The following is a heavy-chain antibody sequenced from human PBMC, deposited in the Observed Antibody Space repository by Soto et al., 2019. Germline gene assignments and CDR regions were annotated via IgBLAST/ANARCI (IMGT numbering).Heavy chain of an antibody. CDR1: GYTFTGHD. CDR2: IGPESGAT. CDR3: GRGRSGQIVVFY. V-gene: IGHV1-2*02. D-gene: IGHD1-26*01. J-gene: IGHJ4*02. Sequence: ASVKVSCKSSGYTFTGHDIHWVRQAPQQGPEWMGEIGPESGATRYAQKFQGRVTMTMDTSITTVYMELKNLSPDDTAVYYCGRGRSGQIVVFYWGQGTPVTVS.